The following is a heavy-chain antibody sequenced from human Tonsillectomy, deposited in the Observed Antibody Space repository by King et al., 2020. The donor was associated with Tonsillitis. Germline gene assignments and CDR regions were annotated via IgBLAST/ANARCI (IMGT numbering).Heavy chain of an antibody. V-gene: IGHV4-61*02. CDR3: ARGTTVNAFDI. CDR1: GDSISSGSYY. Sequence: VQLQESGPGVVKPSRTLFLTCTVSGDSISSGSYYWSWIRLPAGQGLEWIGRIFSSGSSTYSPSLKTRVAISVDTSRNQFSLRLSSVTAADTAVYYCARGTTVNAFDIWGQGMMVTASS. J-gene: IGHJ3*02. D-gene: IGHD4-17*01. CDR2: IFSSGSS.